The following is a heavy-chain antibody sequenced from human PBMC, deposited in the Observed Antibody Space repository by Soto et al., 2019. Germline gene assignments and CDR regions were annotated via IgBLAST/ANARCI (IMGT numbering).Heavy chain of an antibody. V-gene: IGHV3-9*01. Sequence: GGLLRLSCAASGFTFDDYAMHWVRQAPGKGLEWVSGISWNSGSIGYADSVKGRFTISRDNAKNSLYLQMNSLRAEDTALYYCATYCSGGSCYGQFSWGQGTLVTVSS. J-gene: IGHJ5*02. D-gene: IGHD2-15*01. CDR3: ATYCSGGSCYGQFS. CDR1: GFTFDDYA. CDR2: ISWNSGSI.